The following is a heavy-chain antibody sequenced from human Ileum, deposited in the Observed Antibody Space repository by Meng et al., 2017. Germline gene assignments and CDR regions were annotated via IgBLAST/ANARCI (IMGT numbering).Heavy chain of an antibody. CDR1: GASISSYY. J-gene: IGHJ4*02. CDR2: IHYSGST. CDR3: AAFCSGGSCPDY. Sequence: QVQLQESGPGLAKQPETRSLTCTVSGASISSYYWTWIRQPPGKGLDWIGYIHYSGSTNYNPSLKSRITMSVDTSKNQVSLKLSSVTAADTAIYYCAAFCSGGSCPDYWGQGTLVTVSS. V-gene: IGHV4-59*01. D-gene: IGHD2-15*01.